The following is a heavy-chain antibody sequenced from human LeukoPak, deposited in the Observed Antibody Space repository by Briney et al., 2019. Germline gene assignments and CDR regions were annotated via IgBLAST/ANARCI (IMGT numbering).Heavy chain of an antibody. J-gene: IGHJ5*02. Sequence: PGGSLRLSRAASGFTFRSYTMNWVRQAPGKGLEWVSSISSSTTYIYYADSVKGRFTISRDNAKNSLYLQMNSLRAEDTAVYYCAREAGRYSSNIDWFDPWGQGTLVTVSS. CDR2: ISSSTTYI. CDR3: AREAGRYSSNIDWFDP. CDR1: GFTFRSYT. D-gene: IGHD6-13*01. V-gene: IGHV3-21*01.